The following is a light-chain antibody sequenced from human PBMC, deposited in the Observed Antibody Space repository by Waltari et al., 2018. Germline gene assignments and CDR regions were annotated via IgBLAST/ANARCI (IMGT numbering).Light chain of an antibody. CDR1: SSDVGNYDL. J-gene: IGLJ1*01. CDR3: CSYAGLGIYV. Sequence: QSGLTQPASVSGSPGQSITMSCTGTSSDVGNYDLVSWYQQYPGKAHKIMVYEVTRRSSGVSDRFFGSKSGNTASLTIYGLQSEDEADYYCCSYAGLGIYVFGTGTKVTVL. V-gene: IGLV2-23*02. CDR2: EVT.